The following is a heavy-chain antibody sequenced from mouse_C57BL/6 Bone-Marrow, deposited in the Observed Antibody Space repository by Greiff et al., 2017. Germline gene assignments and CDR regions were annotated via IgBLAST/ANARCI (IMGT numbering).Heavy chain of an antibody. J-gene: IGHJ3*01. D-gene: IGHD2-4*01. Sequence: EVKVVESGGHLVKPGGSLKLSCAASGFTFSSYGMSWVRQTPDKRLEWVATISSGGSYTYYPDSVKGRFTISRDNAKNTLYLQMSSLKSEDTAMYYCARYDYDGAWFAYWGQGTLVTVSA. CDR1: GFTFSSYG. CDR3: ARYDYDGAWFAY. V-gene: IGHV5-6*01. CDR2: ISSGGSYT.